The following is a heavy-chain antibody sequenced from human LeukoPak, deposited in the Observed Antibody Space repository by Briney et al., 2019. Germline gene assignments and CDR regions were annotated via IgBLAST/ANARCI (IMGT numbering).Heavy chain of an antibody. V-gene: IGHV4-59*01. CDR3: AREGRGGNWFDP. J-gene: IGHJ5*02. CDR2: VFYSGST. D-gene: IGHD5-24*01. CDR1: GGSISSYY. Sequence: PSETLSLTCTVSGGSISSYYWTWIRQPPGKGLEWIGCVFYSGSTNYNPSLKSRVTISVDTSKNQFSLKLSSVTAADTAMYYCAREGRGGNWFDPWGQGTLVTVSS.